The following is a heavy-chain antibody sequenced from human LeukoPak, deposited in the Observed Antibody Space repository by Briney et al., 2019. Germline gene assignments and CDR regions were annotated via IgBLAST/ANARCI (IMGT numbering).Heavy chain of an antibody. CDR1: GFTFSNYW. Sequence: GGSLRLSCAASGFTFSNYWMTWVRQAPGKGLEWVANIKQDGTEKYYVDSVKGRFTISRDNAKNTLYLQMNSLRAEDAAVYYCTTDTFGARDSWGQGTLVTVSS. CDR2: IKQDGTEK. J-gene: IGHJ4*02. CDR3: TTDTFGARDS. D-gene: IGHD3-10*01. V-gene: IGHV3-7*01.